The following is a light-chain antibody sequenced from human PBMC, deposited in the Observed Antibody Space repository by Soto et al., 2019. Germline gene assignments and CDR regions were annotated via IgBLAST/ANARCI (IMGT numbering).Light chain of an antibody. Sequence: QSALTQPRSVSGSPGQSVTISCTGTSSDVGGYDSVSWYQQHPGKAPKLMIYDVSKRPSGVPDRFSGSKSGNTASLTISGLQAEDEAHYHCCSYADSRTYVFGTGTKVTVL. CDR1: SSDVGGYDS. CDR2: DVS. CDR3: CSYADSRTYV. J-gene: IGLJ1*01. V-gene: IGLV2-11*01.